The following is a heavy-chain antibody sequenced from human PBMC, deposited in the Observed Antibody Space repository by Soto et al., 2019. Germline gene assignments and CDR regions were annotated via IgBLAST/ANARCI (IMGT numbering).Heavy chain of an antibody. CDR1: GFTFSGYW. Sequence: PGGSLRLSCAASGFTFSGYWMTWVRQAPGKGLEGVANISPDGSEEYYVDSVKGRFTISRDNSNNTLYLQLNSLRAEDTAVYDGVGGSGEKWLLPDHGGQGTLVTVSP. CDR3: VGGSGEKWLLPDH. CDR2: ISPDGSEE. J-gene: IGHJ4*02. V-gene: IGHV3-7*02. D-gene: IGHD5-12*01.